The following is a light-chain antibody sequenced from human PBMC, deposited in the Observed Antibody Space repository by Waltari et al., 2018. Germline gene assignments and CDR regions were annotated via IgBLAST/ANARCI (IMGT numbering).Light chain of an antibody. V-gene: IGKV2-28*01. CDR3: MQALQTPYT. J-gene: IGKJ2*01. Sequence: DIVMIQSPLSLPVSLGEPASISCRSSQSLLPNNGQTFFDWYLQKPGQSTQLLIYLGSNRASGVPDRFSGSGSGTDFTLIISRVEAEDVGVYYCMQALQTPYTFGQGTKLEIK. CDR1: QSLLPNNGQTF. CDR2: LGS.